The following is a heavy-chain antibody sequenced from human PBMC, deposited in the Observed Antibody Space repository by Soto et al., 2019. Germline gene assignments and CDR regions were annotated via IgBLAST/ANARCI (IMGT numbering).Heavy chain of an antibody. J-gene: IGHJ6*03. CDR3: ARVGYCSGGSCYSGYYYMDV. D-gene: IGHD2-15*01. CDR1: GGSISSYY. Sequence: SETLSLTCTVSGGSISSYYWSWIRQPPGKGLDWIGYIYYSGSTNYNPSLKSRVTISVDTSKNQFSLKLSSVTAADTAVYYCARVGYCSGGSCYSGYYYMDVWGKGTTVTVSS. V-gene: IGHV4-59*01. CDR2: IYYSGST.